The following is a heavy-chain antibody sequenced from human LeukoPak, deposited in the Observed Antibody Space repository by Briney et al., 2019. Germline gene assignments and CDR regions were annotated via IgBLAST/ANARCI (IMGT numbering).Heavy chain of an antibody. V-gene: IGHV3-30*18. CDR3: AKEGHYDILTGVRYYYYYMDV. Sequence: GRSLRLSCAASGFTFSSYGMHWVRQAPGKGLEWVAVISYDGSNKYYADSVKGRFTISRDNSKNTLYLQMNSLRAEDTAVYYCAKEGHYDILTGVRYYYYYMDVWGKGTTVTVSS. D-gene: IGHD3-9*01. CDR2: ISYDGSNK. J-gene: IGHJ6*03. CDR1: GFTFSSYG.